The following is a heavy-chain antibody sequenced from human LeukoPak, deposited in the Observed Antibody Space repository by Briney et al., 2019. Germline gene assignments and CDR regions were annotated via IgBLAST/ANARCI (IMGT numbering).Heavy chain of an antibody. CDR3: ARNPRYSYARIDY. CDR2: INSDGSST. V-gene: IGHV3-74*01. J-gene: IGHJ4*02. Sequence: GGSLRLSCAASVYTFSSYWMHWVRQAPGKGLVWVSRINSDGSSTSYADSVKGRFTISRDNAKNTLYLQMNSLSADNTAVYYCARNPRYSYARIDYWGQGTLVTVSS. D-gene: IGHD5-18*01. CDR1: VYTFSSYW.